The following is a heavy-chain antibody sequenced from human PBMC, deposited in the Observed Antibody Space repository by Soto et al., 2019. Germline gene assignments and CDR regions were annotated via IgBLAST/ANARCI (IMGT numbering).Heavy chain of an antibody. CDR2: IYYSGST. CDR1: GDSINSYY. D-gene: IGHD3-22*01. V-gene: IGHV4-59*12. CDR3: ARGTDDSSGYYYGY. J-gene: IGHJ4*02. Sequence: SETLSLTCTVSGDSINSYYWSWIRQPPGKRLEWIGYIYYSGSTNYNPSLRSRLTISVDTSKNQFSLKLSSVTAADTAVYYCARGTDDSSGYYYGYWGQGTLVTVSS.